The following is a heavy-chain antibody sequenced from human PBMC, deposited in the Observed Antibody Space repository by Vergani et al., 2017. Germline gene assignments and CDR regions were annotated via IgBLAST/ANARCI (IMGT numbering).Heavy chain of an antibody. V-gene: IGHV1-46*01. D-gene: IGHD2-2*01. CDR2: INPSGGST. J-gene: IGHJ5*02. CDR1: GYTFTSYY. CDR3: ARDSWYCSISIADVGRDWFDP. Sequence: QVQLVQSGAEVKKSGASVKVSCKASGYTFTSYYMHWVRQAPGQGLEWMGIINPSGGSTSYAQKFQGRVTMTRGTSTCTVNMELSSLRSEDTAGYYCARDSWYCSISIADVGRDWFDPWGQGTLVTVSS.